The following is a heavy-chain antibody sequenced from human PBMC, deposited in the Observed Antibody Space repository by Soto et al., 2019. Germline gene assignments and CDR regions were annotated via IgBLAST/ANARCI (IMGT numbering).Heavy chain of an antibody. CDR1: GFIFSRYG. V-gene: IGHV3-30*18. D-gene: IGHD3-10*01. Sequence: PGGSLRLSCAASGFIFSRYGMHWVRQAPGKGLEWVAVISHDGSNKYYAESVKGRFIISRDKSENTLYLQMNSLRAEDTAVYYCAKDLGSGKPYYYYAMDVWGQGTTVTVSS. J-gene: IGHJ6*02. CDR2: ISHDGSNK. CDR3: AKDLGSGKPYYYYAMDV.